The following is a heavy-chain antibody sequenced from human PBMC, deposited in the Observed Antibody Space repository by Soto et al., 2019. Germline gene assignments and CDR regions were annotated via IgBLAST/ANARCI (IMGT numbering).Heavy chain of an antibody. J-gene: IGHJ3*02. CDR1: GFTFSNYA. Sequence: EVQLVESGGGLVQPGVSLRLSCEASGFTFSNYAMSWVRQGPGKGLEWVSTVGDGGGRTYYADSVKGRFTISRDNSKNTLFLQMSSLRAEDTAGYYCARKGIVEGRSHDAFDIWGQGTMVIVSS. CDR2: VGDGGGRT. V-gene: IGHV3-23*04. D-gene: IGHD1-26*01. CDR3: ARKGIVEGRSHDAFDI.